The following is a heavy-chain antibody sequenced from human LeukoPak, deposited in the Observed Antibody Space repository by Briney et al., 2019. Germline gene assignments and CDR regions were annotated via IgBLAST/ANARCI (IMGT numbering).Heavy chain of an antibody. CDR2: ISSSSSYI. CDR3: ARGTPTYCSSTSCYTHFQH. CDR1: GFTFSSYS. V-gene: IGHV3-21*01. J-gene: IGHJ1*01. D-gene: IGHD2-2*02. Sequence: GGSLRLSCAASGFTFSSYSMNWVRQAPGKGLEWVSSISSSSSYIYYADSVKGRFTISRDNAKNSLYLQMNSLRAEDTAVYYCARGTPTYCSSTSCYTHFQHWGQGTLVTVSS.